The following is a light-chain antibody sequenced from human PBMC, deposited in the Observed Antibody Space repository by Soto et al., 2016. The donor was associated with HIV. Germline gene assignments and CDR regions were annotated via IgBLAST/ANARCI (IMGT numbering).Light chain of an antibody. CDR1: QGVSNW. CDR2: RAS. J-gene: IGKJ2*01. V-gene: IGKV1-5*03. Sequence: DIQMTQSPSTLPASVGDRVTITCRASQGVSNWLAWYQQKPGKAPKLLIYRASNLESGVPSRFSGSGSGTEFTLTINSLQPDDFATYYCQHYNSASYTFGQGTKLEIK. CDR3: QHYNSASYT.